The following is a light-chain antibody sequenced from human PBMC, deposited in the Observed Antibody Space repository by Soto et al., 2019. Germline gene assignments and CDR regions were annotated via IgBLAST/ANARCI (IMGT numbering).Light chain of an antibody. J-gene: IGLJ2*01. Sequence: QSVLTQPPSASGTPGQRVTISCSGSSSNIGSNTVNWYQQLPGTAPKLLIYSNDQRPSGVPDRFSGSKSGTSASLAISGLQSEHEADYYCAAWDDRLSAVVFGGGTKLTV. CDR3: AAWDDRLSAVV. CDR2: SND. V-gene: IGLV1-44*01. CDR1: SSNIGSNT.